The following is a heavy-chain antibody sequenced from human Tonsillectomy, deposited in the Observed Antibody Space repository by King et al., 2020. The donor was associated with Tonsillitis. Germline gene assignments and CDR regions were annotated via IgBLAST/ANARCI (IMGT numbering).Heavy chain of an antibody. CDR3: ARVVAVVEAYFDS. J-gene: IGHJ4*02. CDR2: IQVEGGNI. D-gene: IGHD3-22*01. Sequence: VQLVESGGGVVQPGGSLRLSCAASGFTFGSYAVYWVGKAPGKGLEGVAYIQVEGGNIHYADSVKGRFTISRDNSKNTLYLQMNSLRAEDTAVYYCARVVAVVEAYFDSWGQGTLVTVSS. V-gene: IGHV3-30*02. CDR1: GFTFGSYA.